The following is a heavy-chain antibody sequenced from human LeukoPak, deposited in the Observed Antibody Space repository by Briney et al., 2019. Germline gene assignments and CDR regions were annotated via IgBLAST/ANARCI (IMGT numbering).Heavy chain of an antibody. Sequence: PSETLSLTCTVSGGSISSYYWSWIRQPPGKGLEWIGYIYYSGSTNYNPSLKSRVTISLNTSKNQFSLRLSSVTAADTAVYYCARAGGIAGLVSYDYWGQGTQVTVSS. CDR2: IYYSGST. CDR1: GGSISSYY. D-gene: IGHD6-13*01. V-gene: IGHV4-59*12. CDR3: ARAGGIAGLVSYDY. J-gene: IGHJ4*02.